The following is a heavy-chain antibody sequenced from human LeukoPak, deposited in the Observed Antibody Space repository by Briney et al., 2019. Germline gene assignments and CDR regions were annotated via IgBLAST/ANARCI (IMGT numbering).Heavy chain of an antibody. CDR2: ISGNGGST. CDR3: AKAAITMVRGVIITYNRIYYFDY. Sequence: GGSLRLSCAASGCTFSSYAESWVRQAPGKGLEWVSAISGNGGSTYYADSVKGRFTISRDNSKNTLYLQMNRLRAEDTAVYYCAKAAITMVRGVIITYNRIYYFDYWGQGTLVTVSS. J-gene: IGHJ4*02. D-gene: IGHD3-10*01. CDR1: GCTFSSYA. V-gene: IGHV3-23*01.